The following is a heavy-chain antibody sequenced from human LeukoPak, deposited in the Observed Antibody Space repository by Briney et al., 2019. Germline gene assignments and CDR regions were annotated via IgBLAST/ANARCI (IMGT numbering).Heavy chain of an antibody. D-gene: IGHD1-26*01. V-gene: IGHV3-74*01. CDR2: ISSDGRTT. Sequence: GGSLRLSCVASGFSFNTFWMHWVRQVPGKGLVWVSRISSDGRTTIYADSVKGRFPVFRDNAKNSLFLQMTSLTGEDTAVYFCARGGDYFDYWGQGALVTVSS. J-gene: IGHJ4*02. CDR1: GFSFNTFW. CDR3: ARGGDYFDY.